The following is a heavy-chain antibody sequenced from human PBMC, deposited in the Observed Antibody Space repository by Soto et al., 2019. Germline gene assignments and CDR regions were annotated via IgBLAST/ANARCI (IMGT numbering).Heavy chain of an antibody. J-gene: IGHJ5*02. D-gene: IGHD5-18*01. CDR1: DGSISSYY. Sequence: PSETLSLTCIVSDGSISSYYWNWIRQPAGERLEWIGRIYSSGTTNYNPSLKSRVTMSVDASKNQFSLKLSSVTAADTAVYYCARDFGTASYFDPWGQGILVTVS. CDR2: IYSSGTT. CDR3: ARDFGTASYFDP. V-gene: IGHV4-4*07.